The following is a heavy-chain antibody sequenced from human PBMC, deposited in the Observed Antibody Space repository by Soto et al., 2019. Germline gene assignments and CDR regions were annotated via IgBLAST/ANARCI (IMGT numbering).Heavy chain of an antibody. CDR3: ARGVGATAFDY. J-gene: IGHJ4*02. CDR1: GFTVSSNY. D-gene: IGHD1-26*01. CDR2: IYSGGST. V-gene: IGHV3-53*04. Sequence: EVQLVESGGGLVQPGGSLRLSCAASGFTVSSNYMSWVRQAPGKGLEWVSVIYSGGSTYYADSVKGRFTISRHNSKNTLYRQMNSLRAEDTAVYYCARGVGATAFDYWGQGTLVTVSS.